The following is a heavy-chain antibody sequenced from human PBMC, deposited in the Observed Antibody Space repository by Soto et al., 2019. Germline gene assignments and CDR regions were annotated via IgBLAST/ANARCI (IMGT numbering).Heavy chain of an antibody. J-gene: IGHJ1*01. V-gene: IGHV4-30-4*01. Sequence: SVTMSLPCTFSGGSINSEDFYWTWIRQPPGKGLEWIGYIHNSGSTFYNPSLESRVTMSIDTSRNQFSLRLSFVTAADTAVYFFARDRVTMFGVIPSYWGQGT. CDR2: IHNSGST. D-gene: IGHD3-3*01. CDR1: GGSINSEDFY. CDR3: ARDRVTMFGVIPSY.